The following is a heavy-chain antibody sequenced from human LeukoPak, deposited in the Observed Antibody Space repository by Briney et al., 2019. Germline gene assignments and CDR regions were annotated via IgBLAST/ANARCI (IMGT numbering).Heavy chain of an antibody. Sequence: SETLSLTCIVSGGSVSSGGHYWGWIRQPPGKGLEWIGYIYYSGSTYYNPSLKSRVTISVDTSKNQFSLKLSSVTAADTAVYYCARAYYDFWSGYFYYYGMDVWGQGTTVTVSS. CDR1: GGSVSSGGHY. D-gene: IGHD3-3*01. CDR3: ARAYYDFWSGYFYYYGMDV. J-gene: IGHJ6*02. CDR2: IYYSGST. V-gene: IGHV4-31*03.